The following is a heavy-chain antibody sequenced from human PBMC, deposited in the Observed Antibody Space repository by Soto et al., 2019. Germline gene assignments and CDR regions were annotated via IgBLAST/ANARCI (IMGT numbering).Heavy chain of an antibody. CDR2: VYHRAST. CDR3: TRGSAAPLSLLSVDS. V-gene: IGHV4-30-2*01. D-gene: IGHD2-15*01. CDR1: GASMTTCGFS. J-gene: IGHJ4*02. Sequence: LEQSGSGLAKPSETLSLTCAVSGASMTTCGFSWTWVRQPPGGGLEWIGHVYHRASTQYNPSLKGRVSMSVDTSRSLFSLRLTSLTAADTAVDYCTRGSAAPLSLLSVDSWGQGTPVTVSS.